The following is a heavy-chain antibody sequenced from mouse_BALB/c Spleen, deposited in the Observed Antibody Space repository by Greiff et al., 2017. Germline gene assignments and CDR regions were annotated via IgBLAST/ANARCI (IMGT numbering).Heavy chain of an antibody. Sequence: VQLKESGPGLVAPSQSLSITCTVSGFSLTSYGVHWVRQPPGKGLEWLGVIWAGGSTNYNSALMSRLSISKDNSKSQVFLKMNSLQTDDTAMYYCARGRDGNYVWFAYWGQGTLVTVSA. D-gene: IGHD2-1*01. V-gene: IGHV2-9*02. J-gene: IGHJ3*01. CDR1: GFSLTSYG. CDR2: IWAGGST. CDR3: ARGRDGNYVWFAY.